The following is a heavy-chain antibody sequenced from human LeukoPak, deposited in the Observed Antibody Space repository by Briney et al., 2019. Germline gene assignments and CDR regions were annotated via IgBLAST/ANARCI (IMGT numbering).Heavy chain of an antibody. Sequence: GGSLRLSCAASRFTFSSYAMSWVRQAPGKGLEWVSAISGSGGSTYYADSVKGRFTISRDNSKNTLYLQMNSLRAEDTAVYYCAKYSGVVPAAMDIDYWGQGTLVTVSS. CDR3: AKYSGVVPAAMDIDY. J-gene: IGHJ4*02. D-gene: IGHD2-2*01. CDR1: RFTFSSYA. V-gene: IGHV3-23*01. CDR2: ISGSGGST.